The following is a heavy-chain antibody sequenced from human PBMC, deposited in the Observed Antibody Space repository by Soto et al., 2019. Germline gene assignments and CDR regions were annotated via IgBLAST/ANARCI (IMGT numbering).Heavy chain of an antibody. J-gene: IGHJ6*02. CDR1: GYTFTSYD. D-gene: IGHD6-13*01. V-gene: IGHV1-8*01. CDR2: MNPNSGNT. Sequence: QVQLVQSGAEVKKPGASVKVSCKASGYTFTSYDINWVRQATGQGLEWMGWMNPNSGNTGYAQKFQGRVTMTRNTSISTAYIELSSLISEDPAVYYCARAGPYSSSWYIDFYYYSGMDVGGQGTTVTVSS. CDR3: ARAGPYSSSWYIDFYYYSGMDV.